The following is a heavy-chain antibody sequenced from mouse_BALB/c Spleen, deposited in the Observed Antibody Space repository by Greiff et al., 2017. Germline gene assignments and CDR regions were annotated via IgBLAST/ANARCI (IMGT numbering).Heavy chain of an antibody. V-gene: IGHV1-7*01. CDR1: GYTFTSYW. CDR3: ARGDYGVAY. D-gene: IGHD2-4*01. Sequence: VQLQESGAELAKPGASVKMSCKASGYTFTSYWMYWVKQRPGQGLEWIGYINPSTGYTEYNQKFKDKATLTADKSSSTAYMQLSSLTSEDSAVYYCARGDYGVAYWGQGTLVTVSA. CDR2: INPSTGYT. J-gene: IGHJ3*01.